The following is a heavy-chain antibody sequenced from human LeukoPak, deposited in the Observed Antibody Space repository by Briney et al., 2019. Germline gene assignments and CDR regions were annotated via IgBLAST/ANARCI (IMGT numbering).Heavy chain of an antibody. V-gene: IGHV4-59*01. J-gene: IGHJ4*02. CDR3: ARATYHSSGWYGAFDY. D-gene: IGHD6-19*01. Sequence: SETLSLTCTVSGGSISSYYWSRVRQPPGKGLEWIGYIYYSGSTNYNPSLKSRVTISVDTSKNQFSLKLSSVTAADTAVYYCARATYHSSGWYGAFDYWGQGTLVTVSS. CDR1: GGSISSYY. CDR2: IYYSGST.